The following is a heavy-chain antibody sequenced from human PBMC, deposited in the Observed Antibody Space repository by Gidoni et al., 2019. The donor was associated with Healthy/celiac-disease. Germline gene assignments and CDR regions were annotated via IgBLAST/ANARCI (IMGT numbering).Heavy chain of an antibody. D-gene: IGHD1-1*01. CDR2: IYYSGST. CDR1: GGSISSYY. CDR3: ARDSGTTWFDP. J-gene: IGHJ5*02. Sequence: QVQLQESGPGLVKPSETLSLTCTVSGGSISSYYWSWIRQPPGKGLEWIGYIYYSGSTNYNPSLKSRVTISVDTSKNQFSLKLSYGTAADTAVYYCARDSGTTWFDPWGQGTLVTVSS. V-gene: IGHV4-59*01.